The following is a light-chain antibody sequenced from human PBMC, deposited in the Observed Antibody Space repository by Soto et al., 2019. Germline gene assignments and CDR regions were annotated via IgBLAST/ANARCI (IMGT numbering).Light chain of an antibody. Sequence: QSVLTQPPSVSGAPGQRVTISCTGSSSNIGPSFDVHWYQHLPGTAPKLLIYGNDNRPSGVPDRFSGSKSGTSASLAITGLHSEDEADYYCQSYDSSLSAVVFGGGTKVPVL. V-gene: IGLV1-40*01. CDR3: QSYDSSLSAVV. CDR2: GND. J-gene: IGLJ2*01. CDR1: SSNIGPSFD.